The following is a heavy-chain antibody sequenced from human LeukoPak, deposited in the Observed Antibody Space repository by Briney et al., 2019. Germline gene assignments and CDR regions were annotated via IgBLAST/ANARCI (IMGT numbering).Heavy chain of an antibody. CDR2: IYSGGST. V-gene: IGHV3-53*01. J-gene: IGHJ5*02. CDR1: GFTVSSNY. D-gene: IGHD3-22*01. CDR3: AKDEGTTYYYDSSGYYLNWFDP. Sequence: GGSLRLSCAASGFTVSSNYMSWVRQAPGKGLEWVSVIYSGGSTYYADSVKGRFTISRHNSKNTLYLQMNSLRAEDTAVYYCAKDEGTTYYYDSSGYYLNWFDPWGQGTLVTVSS.